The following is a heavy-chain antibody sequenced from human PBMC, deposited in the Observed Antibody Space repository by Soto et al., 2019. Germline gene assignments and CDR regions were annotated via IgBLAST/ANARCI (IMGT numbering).Heavy chain of an antibody. D-gene: IGHD4-17*01. CDR2: ISYDGSNK. J-gene: IGHJ3*02. CDR3: AKDGDPDYGHYEYDHRDAFDI. V-gene: IGHV3-30*18. Sequence: QVQLVESGGGVVQPGRSLRLSCAASGFTFSSYGMHWVRQAPGKGLEWVAVISYDGSNKYYADSVKGRFTISRDNSKNTLYLQMKSLRAEDSAVYYCAKDGDPDYGHYEYDHRDAFDIWGQGTMVTVSS. CDR1: GFTFSSYG.